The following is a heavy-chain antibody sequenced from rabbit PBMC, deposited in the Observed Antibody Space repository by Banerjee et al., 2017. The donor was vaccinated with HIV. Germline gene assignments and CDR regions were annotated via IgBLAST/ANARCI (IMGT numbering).Heavy chain of an antibody. J-gene: IGHJ4*01. CDR1: GFSFSSSYY. CDR2: IYGGSGPST. D-gene: IGHD1-1*01. V-gene: IGHV1S40*01. CDR3: ARAASGYYREFNL. Sequence: QSLEESGGDLVKPGASLTLTCTASGFSFSSSYYMCWVRQAPGKGLECTGCIYGGSGPSTYYASWAKGRFTITRSTSLNTVTLQLNSLTAADTATYFCARAASGYYREFNLWGPGTLVTV.